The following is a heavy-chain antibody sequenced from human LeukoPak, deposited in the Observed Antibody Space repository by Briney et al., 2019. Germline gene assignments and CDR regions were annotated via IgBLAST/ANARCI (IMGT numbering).Heavy chain of an antibody. CDR3: SRGTTGHDDY. D-gene: IGHD2-2*01. CDR1: GFTFSSYA. Sequence: GGSLRLSCAASGFTFSSYAMSWVRQAPGKGLEWVSAISGSGGSTYYADSVKGRFTMSRDNAKNTLYLQMNSLRAEDTAVYYCSRGTTGHDDYWGQGTLVTVSS. V-gene: IGHV3-23*01. J-gene: IGHJ4*02. CDR2: ISGSGGST.